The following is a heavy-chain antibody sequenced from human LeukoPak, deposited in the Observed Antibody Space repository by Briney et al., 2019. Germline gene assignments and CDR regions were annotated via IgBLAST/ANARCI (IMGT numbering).Heavy chain of an antibody. CDR3: TSSFWSGYYTGPIFDY. Sequence: PGRSLRLSCTASGFTFGDYAMSWVRQAPGKGLEWVGFIRSKAYGGTTEYAASVKCRFTISRDDSKSIAYLQMNSLKTEDTAVYYCTSSFWSGYYTGPIFDYWGQGTLVTVSS. J-gene: IGHJ4*02. V-gene: IGHV3-49*04. CDR1: GFTFGDYA. D-gene: IGHD3-3*01. CDR2: IRSKAYGGTT.